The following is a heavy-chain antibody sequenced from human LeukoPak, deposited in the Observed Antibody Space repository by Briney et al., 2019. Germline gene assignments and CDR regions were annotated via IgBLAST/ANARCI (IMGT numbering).Heavy chain of an antibody. CDR2: LYSDGNT. D-gene: IGHD1-14*01. V-gene: IGHV3-53*01. J-gene: IGHJ4*02. CDR1: GFTLITND. CDR3: ARGVEPLAANTLAY. Sequence: PGGSLRLSCAASGFTLITNDMTWVRQAPGKGLEWVSVLYSDGNTKYADSVQGRFTISRDNSKNTLYLEMNSLTPEDTAVYYCARGVEPLAANTLAYWGQGTLVTVSS.